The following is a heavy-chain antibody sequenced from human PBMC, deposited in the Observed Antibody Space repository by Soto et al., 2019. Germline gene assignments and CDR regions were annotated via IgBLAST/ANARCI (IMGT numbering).Heavy chain of an antibody. CDR2: IYTSGST. CDR3: ARGDCSSWSLLDAFDI. V-gene: IGHV4-4*07. CDR1: GGSISSYY. D-gene: IGHD6-13*01. Sequence: QVQLQESGPGLVKPSETLSLTCTVSGGSISSYYWSWIRQPAGKGLEWIGRIYTSGSTNYNPSLKSRVTMSVDTAKYQFSLKLSAVTAADTAVYYCARGDCSSWSLLDAFDIWGQGTMVTVSS. J-gene: IGHJ3*02.